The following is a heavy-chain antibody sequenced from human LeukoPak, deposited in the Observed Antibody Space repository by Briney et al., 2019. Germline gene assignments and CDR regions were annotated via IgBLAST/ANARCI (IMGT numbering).Heavy chain of an antibody. CDR1: GFTFSNYG. CDR3: AKEPNAYSSGWYFQD. CDR2: ISHDGTTT. Sequence: GGSLILSCAASGFTFSNYGMQWVRQAPGKGLEWVAVISHDGTTTFYADSVKGRITISRDNSKNTLDLQMDSLRVEDTAVYFCAKEPNAYSSGWYFQDWGQGTLVTVSS. V-gene: IGHV3-30*18. J-gene: IGHJ1*01. D-gene: IGHD6-25*01.